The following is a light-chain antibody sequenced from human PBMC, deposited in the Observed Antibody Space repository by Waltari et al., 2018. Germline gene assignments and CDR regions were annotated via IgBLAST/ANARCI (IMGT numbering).Light chain of an antibody. V-gene: IGKV1-17*01. Sequence: DIQITQSPSPLSASVGARVTLTWRASKSISNYLSWYQQKPGKAPKRLIYAASSLESGVPSRFSGSGSGTEFTLTISSLQPEDFAAYYCLQYNSKTLTFGGGTKVEIK. CDR1: KSISNY. CDR2: AAS. CDR3: LQYNSKTLT. J-gene: IGKJ4*01.